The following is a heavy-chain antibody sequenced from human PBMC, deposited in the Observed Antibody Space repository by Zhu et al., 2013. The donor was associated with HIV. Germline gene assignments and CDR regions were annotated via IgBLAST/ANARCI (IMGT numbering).Heavy chain of an antibody. D-gene: IGHD3-22*01. CDR2: INPSGGGT. CDR3: ARETVXVLGALDS. J-gene: IGHJ3*02. CDR1: GYSFTNYY. V-gene: IGHV1-46*01. Sequence: QVQLVQSGAEVTKPGASVKVSCKASGYSFTNYYVHWVRQAPGQGLEWMGIINPSGGGTNYAEKFQGRITVTRDTSTSTVSMELSSLRSDDTAVYFCARETVXVLGALDSWGQGTMVTVSS.